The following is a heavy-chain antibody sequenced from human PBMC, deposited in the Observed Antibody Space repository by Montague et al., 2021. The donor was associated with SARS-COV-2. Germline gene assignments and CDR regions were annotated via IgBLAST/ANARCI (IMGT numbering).Heavy chain of an antibody. Sequence: SETLSLTCTVSGGSISSYYWSWIRQPPGKGLEWIGYIYYSGSTNYNPYLKSRVTISVDTSKNQFSLKLSSVTAADTAVYYCARTYYYGSVVWFDPWGQGTLVPVSS. D-gene: IGHD3-10*01. J-gene: IGHJ5*02. CDR2: IYYSGST. CDR1: GGSISSYY. CDR3: ARTYYYGSVVWFDP. V-gene: IGHV4-59*08.